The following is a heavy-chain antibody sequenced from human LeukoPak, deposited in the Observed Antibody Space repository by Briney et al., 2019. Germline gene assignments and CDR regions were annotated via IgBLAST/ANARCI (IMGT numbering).Heavy chain of an antibody. D-gene: IGHD4-23*01. V-gene: IGHV3-21*01. CDR2: ISSSSSYI. J-gene: IGHJ3*02. CDR3: ARVRTTVAPDAFDI. CDR1: GFTFSSYS. Sequence: PGGSLRLSCAASGFTFSSYSMNWVRQAPGKGLEWVSSISSSSSYIYYADSVKGRFTISRDNAKNSLYLQMNSLRAEDTAVYYCARVRTTVAPDAFDIWGQGTMVTVSS.